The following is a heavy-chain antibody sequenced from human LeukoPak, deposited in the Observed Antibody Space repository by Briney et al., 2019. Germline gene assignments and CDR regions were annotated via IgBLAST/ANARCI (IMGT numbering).Heavy chain of an antibody. Sequence: GGSLRLSCAASGFTFSSNAMSWVRQAPGKGLEWVSGISGSGGSTYYADFVKGRFTISRDNSKNTLYLQMNSPRAEDTAVYYCAKDLRGSYCTSYFDYWGQGTLVTVSS. J-gene: IGHJ4*02. D-gene: IGHD1-26*01. V-gene: IGHV3-23*01. CDR3: AKDLRGSYCTSYFDY. CDR2: ISGSGGST. CDR1: GFTFSSNA.